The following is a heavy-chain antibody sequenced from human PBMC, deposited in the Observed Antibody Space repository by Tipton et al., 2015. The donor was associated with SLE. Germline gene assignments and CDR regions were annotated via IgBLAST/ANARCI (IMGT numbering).Heavy chain of an antibody. V-gene: IGHV4-31*03. Sequence: SLTCTVSGGSISSGGYYWSWVRQHPGKGLEWIGDIYYSGSTYYNPSLKSRVTISVDTSKNQFSLKLSSVTAADTAVYYCARGPIEYSSSFDAFDIWGQGTMVTVSS. CDR3: ARGPIEYSSSFDAFDI. CDR2: IYYSGST. CDR1: GGSISSGGYY. D-gene: IGHD6-6*01. J-gene: IGHJ3*02.